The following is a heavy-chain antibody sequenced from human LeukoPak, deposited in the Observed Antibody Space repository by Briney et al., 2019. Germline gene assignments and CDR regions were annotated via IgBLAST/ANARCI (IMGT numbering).Heavy chain of an antibody. CDR1: GFTFSSYS. Sequence: GSLRLSCAASGFTFSSYSMNWIRQPPGKGLEWIGEINHSGSTNYNPSLKSRVTISVDTSKNQFSLKLSSVTAADTAVYYCARDPYSSSWNRNYYFDYWGQGTLVTVSS. CDR2: INHSGST. D-gene: IGHD6-13*01. V-gene: IGHV4-34*01. CDR3: ARDPYSSSWNRNYYFDY. J-gene: IGHJ4*02.